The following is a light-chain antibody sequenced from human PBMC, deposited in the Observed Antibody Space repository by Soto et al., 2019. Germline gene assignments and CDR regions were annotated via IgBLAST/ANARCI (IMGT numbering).Light chain of an antibody. V-gene: IGKV1-5*01. CDR1: QSISSY. CDR3: QQYNSYS. J-gene: IGKJ1*01. CDR2: HAS. Sequence: DIQRTLYTSWLSASLRDRVTITCRASQSISSYLNWYQQKPGTAPKVLIYHASNLQSGVPSRFSGSGSGTEFTLTISSLQPDDFATYYCQQYNSYSFGQVTMV.